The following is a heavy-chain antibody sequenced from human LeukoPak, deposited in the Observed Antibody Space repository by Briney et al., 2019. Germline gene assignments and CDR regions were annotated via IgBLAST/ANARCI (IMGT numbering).Heavy chain of an antibody. V-gene: IGHV4-34*01. J-gene: IGHJ4*02. CDR3: ARGSATGLAY. CDR1: GGSFSGYS. Sequence: PSETLSLTCAVYGGSFSGYSWTWIRQPPGKGLEWIGEIDRSRSTNYNPSLKSRLTISVDASKNQFSLKLTSVTAADTAVYYCARGSATGLAYWGQGTLVTVS. CDR2: IDRSRST. D-gene: IGHD1-1*01.